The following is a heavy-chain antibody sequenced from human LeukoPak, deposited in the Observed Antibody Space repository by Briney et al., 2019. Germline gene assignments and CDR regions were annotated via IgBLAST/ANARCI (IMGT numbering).Heavy chain of an antibody. Sequence: GGSLRLSCAASGFTFSSYAMSWVRQPPGKGLDWVSAISGSGGSTYYADSVKGRFTISRDNSKNTLYLQMNSLRAEDTAVYYCAKDESSSWYNWFDPWGQGTLVTVSS. J-gene: IGHJ5*02. V-gene: IGHV3-23*01. D-gene: IGHD6-13*01. CDR1: GFTFSSYA. CDR2: ISGSGGST. CDR3: AKDESSSWYNWFDP.